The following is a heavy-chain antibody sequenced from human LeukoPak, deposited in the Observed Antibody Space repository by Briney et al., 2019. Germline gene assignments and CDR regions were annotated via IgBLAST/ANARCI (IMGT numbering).Heavy chain of an antibody. Sequence: GASVKVSCKASGGTFSSYAISWVRQAPGQGLEWMGRIIPIFGTANYAQKFQGRVTITTDESTSTAYMELSSLRSEDTAVYYCASRYYYDSSGYYAGFADAFDIWGQGTMVTVSS. CDR2: IIPIFGTA. CDR3: ASRYYYDSSGYYAGFADAFDI. D-gene: IGHD3-22*01. J-gene: IGHJ3*02. CDR1: GGTFSSYA. V-gene: IGHV1-69*05.